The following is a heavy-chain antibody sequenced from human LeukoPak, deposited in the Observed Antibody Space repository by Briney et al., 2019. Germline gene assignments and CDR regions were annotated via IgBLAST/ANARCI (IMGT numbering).Heavy chain of an antibody. CDR2: ISGSGGST. CDR1: GFTSSSYA. V-gene: IGHV3-23*01. Sequence: PGGSLRLXCAASGFTSSSYAMSWVRQAPGKGLESVSAISGSGGSTYYADSVKGRFTISRDNSKNTLYLQMNSLRAEDTAVHYCAKAGHYYDSRNYFDYWGQGTLVTVSS. CDR3: AKAGHYYDSRNYFDY. J-gene: IGHJ4*02. D-gene: IGHD3-22*01.